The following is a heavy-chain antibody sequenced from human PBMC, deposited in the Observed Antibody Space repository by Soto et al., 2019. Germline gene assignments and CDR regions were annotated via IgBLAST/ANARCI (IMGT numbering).Heavy chain of an antibody. CDR3: AGLFPYVSSGYHLNY. J-gene: IGHJ4*02. CDR1: VAPSALVVPT. D-gene: IGHD3-22*01. V-gene: IGHV4-39*01. CDR2: IYYLGNT. Sequence: PSETLPSPALSLVAPSALVVPTGAGSASPQGRDWSGLSIYYLGNTYYNPSLGGRVSISVDTSKNQFSLKLKSVTAADTAVFYCAGLFPYVSSGYHLNYLGQGTLVTVS.